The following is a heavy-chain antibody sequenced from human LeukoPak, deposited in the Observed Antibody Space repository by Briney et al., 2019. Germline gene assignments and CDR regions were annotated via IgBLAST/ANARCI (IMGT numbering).Heavy chain of an antibody. CDR1: GGTFSSYA. CDR3: ARGDSSGEAFDT. CDR2: IIPIFGTA. V-gene: IGHV1-69*05. D-gene: IGHD6-19*01. J-gene: IGHJ3*02. Sequence: SVKVSCKASGGTFSSYAISWVRQAPGQGLEWMGGIIPIFGTANYAQKFQGRVTITTDESTSTAYMELSSLRSEDTAVYYCARGDSSGEAFDTWGQGTMVTVSS.